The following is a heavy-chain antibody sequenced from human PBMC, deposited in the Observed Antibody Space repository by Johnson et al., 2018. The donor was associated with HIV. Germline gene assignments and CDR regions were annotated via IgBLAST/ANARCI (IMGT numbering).Heavy chain of an antibody. D-gene: IGHD3-16*01. J-gene: IGHJ3*02. CDR1: GFTFDDYG. V-gene: IGHV3-23*04. Sequence: VQLVESGGGVVRPGGSLRLSCAASGFTFDDYGMSWVRQAPGKGLEWVSSLSGSGNSTYYADSVKGRFTISRVNSKNTLYLQMGSLRGEDMAVYYCAREESSPGGVAFDIWGQGTMVTVSS. CDR2: LSGSGNST. CDR3: AREESSPGGVAFDI.